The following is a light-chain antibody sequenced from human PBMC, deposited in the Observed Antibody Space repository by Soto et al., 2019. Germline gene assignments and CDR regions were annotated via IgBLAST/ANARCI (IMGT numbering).Light chain of an antibody. CDR1: SSDVGNYDL. V-gene: IGLV2-23*02. J-gene: IGLJ2*01. Sequence: QSALTQPASVSGSPGQSITISCTGTSSDVGNYDLVSWYQQHPGEAPKLLIYEVTERPSGVSIRFSGSKSHYTASLTISGLQAEDEADYYCSSYAGRGVGVFGGGTKVPS. CDR2: EVT. CDR3: SSYAGRGVGV.